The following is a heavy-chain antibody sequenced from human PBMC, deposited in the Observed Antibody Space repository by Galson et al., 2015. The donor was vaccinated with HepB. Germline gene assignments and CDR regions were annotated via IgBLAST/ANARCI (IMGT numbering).Heavy chain of an antibody. CDR3: ARYCSSTSCYLDWFDP. CDR2: IYTSGST. D-gene: IGHD2-2*01. J-gene: IGHJ5*02. CDR1: GGSISTYY. Sequence: ETLSLTCTVSGGSISTYYWSWIRQPAGKGLEWIGRIYTSGSTNYNPSLKSRVTMSVDTSKNQFSLKLSSVTAADTAVYYWARYCSSTSCYLDWFDPWGQGTLVTVSS. V-gene: IGHV4-4*07.